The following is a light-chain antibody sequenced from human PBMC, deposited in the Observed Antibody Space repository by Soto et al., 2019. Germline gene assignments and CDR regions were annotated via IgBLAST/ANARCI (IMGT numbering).Light chain of an antibody. V-gene: IGLV2-14*01. Sequence: QSALTQPASVSGSPGQSITISCTGSISDVGGYDYVSWYQQHPGNAPKLMIYDVSHRPSGISNRFSGSKSGNTASLTISGLQAEDEADYYCSSYTTRGSAVFGGGTKLTVL. CDR2: DVS. CDR3: SSYTTRGSAV. J-gene: IGLJ2*01. CDR1: ISDVGGYDY.